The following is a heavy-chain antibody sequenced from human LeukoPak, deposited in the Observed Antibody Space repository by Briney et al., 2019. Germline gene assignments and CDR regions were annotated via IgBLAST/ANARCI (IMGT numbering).Heavy chain of an antibody. V-gene: IGHV3-7*01. D-gene: IGHD2-21*01. J-gene: IGHJ4*02. CDR1: GFTFTSYW. Sequence: GGSLRLSCAASGFTFTSYWMYWVRQAPGKGLEWVADTKEDGSEKYYVDSVKGRFTISRDNAKNSLYLQMNSLRAEDTAVYYCARSSYYCLDYWGKGTLVTVSS. CDR3: ARSSYYCLDY. CDR2: TKEDGSEK.